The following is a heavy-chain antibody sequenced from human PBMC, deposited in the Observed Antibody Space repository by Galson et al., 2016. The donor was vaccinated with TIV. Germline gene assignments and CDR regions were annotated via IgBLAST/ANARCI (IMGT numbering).Heavy chain of an antibody. Sequence: SVKVSCKASGGTFSSFVVTWVRQAPGQGLEWMGGIISLFGEAHYAQKFQGRVTISADESTSTVYMELRSLRSGDTAVYYCAKCRNTAMDTYYYCYGLDVWGQGTTVTVSS. CDR2: IISLFGEA. CDR3: AKCRNTAMDTYYYCYGLDV. CDR1: GGTFSSFV. J-gene: IGHJ6*02. V-gene: IGHV1-69*13. D-gene: IGHD5-18*01.